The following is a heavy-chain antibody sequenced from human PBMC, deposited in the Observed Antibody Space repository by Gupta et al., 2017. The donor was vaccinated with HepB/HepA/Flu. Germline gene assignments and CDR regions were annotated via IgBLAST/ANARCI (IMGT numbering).Heavy chain of an antibody. J-gene: IGHJ3*02. Sequence: EVQLVESGGGLVQPGGSLRLSCAVSGFHFSSHWMNWVRQAPGKGLEWVANIKQNGSERKYVDSVKGRFTISRDNAMDSMYLQMNSLRAEDTAVYYCARGSGSSTRALDIWGQGTVVTVSS. V-gene: IGHV3-7*01. CDR3: ARGSGSSTRALDI. CDR1: GFHFSSHW. D-gene: IGHD2-2*01. CDR2: IKQNGSER.